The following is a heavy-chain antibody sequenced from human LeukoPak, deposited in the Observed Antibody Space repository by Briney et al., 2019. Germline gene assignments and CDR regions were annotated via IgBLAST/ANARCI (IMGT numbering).Heavy chain of an antibody. CDR3: ARAGVCSTTSCDGGIDY. Sequence: PGGSLRLSCAASGFTFSSYNMKWVRQAPGKGLEGVSFISTTSNYIYYADSVKGRFTISRDNAKNSLYLQMNSLRGEDAALYYCARAGVCSTTSCDGGIDYWGQGTLVTVSS. D-gene: IGHD2-2*01. CDR2: ISTTSNYI. CDR1: GFTFSSYN. J-gene: IGHJ4*02. V-gene: IGHV3-21*06.